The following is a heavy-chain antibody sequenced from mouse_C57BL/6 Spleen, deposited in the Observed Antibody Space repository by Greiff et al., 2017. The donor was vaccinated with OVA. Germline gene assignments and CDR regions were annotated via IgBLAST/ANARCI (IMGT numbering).Heavy chain of an antibody. Sequence: EVQLQQSGPELVKPGASVKISCKASGYTFTDYYMNWVKQSHGKSLEWIGDINPNNGGTSYNLKFKGKATLTVDKSSSTAYMELRSLTSEDSAVYYCARGLLRPAWFAYWGQGTLVTVSA. V-gene: IGHV1-26*01. J-gene: IGHJ3*01. CDR1: GYTFTDYY. CDR2: INPNNGGT. CDR3: ARGLLRPAWFAY. D-gene: IGHD1-1*01.